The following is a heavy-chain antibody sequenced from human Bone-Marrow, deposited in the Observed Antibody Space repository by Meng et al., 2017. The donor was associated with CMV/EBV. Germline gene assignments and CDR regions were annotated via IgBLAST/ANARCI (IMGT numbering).Heavy chain of an antibody. Sequence: GRPLRLPCAPSGFTFRSYTMSWVRQAPGKGLEWVGFIRSKAYGGTTEYAASVKGRFTISRDDSKSIASLQMNSLKTEDTAVYYCTRVSLDIEVVPAAKPYFYYSGMDVWGQGTTVTVSS. D-gene: IGHD2-2*01. CDR2: IRSKAYGGTT. V-gene: IGHV3-49*04. CDR3: TRVSLDIEVVPAAKPYFYYSGMDV. J-gene: IGHJ6*01. CDR1: GFTFRSYT.